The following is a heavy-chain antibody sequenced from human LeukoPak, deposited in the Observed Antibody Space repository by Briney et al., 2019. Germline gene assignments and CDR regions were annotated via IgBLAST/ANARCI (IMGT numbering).Heavy chain of an antibody. V-gene: IGHV1-69*04. D-gene: IGHD2-21*02. Sequence: ASVKVSCKVSGYTLTELSMHWVRQAPGQGLEWMGRIIPILGIANYAQKFQGRVTITADKSTSTAYMELSSLRSEDTAVYYCARGSVGGDSSVKYYYYYYGMDVWGQGTTVTVSS. CDR3: ARGSVGGDSSVKYYYYYYGMDV. CDR1: GYTLTELS. J-gene: IGHJ6*02. CDR2: IIPILGIA.